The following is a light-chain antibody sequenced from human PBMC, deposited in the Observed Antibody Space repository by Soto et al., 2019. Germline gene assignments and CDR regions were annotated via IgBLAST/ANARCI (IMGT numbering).Light chain of an antibody. J-gene: IGKJ2*01. CDR3: QHHGSFYT. CDR2: GAF. V-gene: IGKV3-20*01. Sequence: EIVLTQSPGTLSLSPGERATLSCRASQSVSSSYLAWYQQKPGQAPRLLIYGAFSRATGIPDRFSGSGSGTDFTLTISRVEPEDFAVYYCQHHGSFYTFGQGTKLEIK. CDR1: QSVSSSY.